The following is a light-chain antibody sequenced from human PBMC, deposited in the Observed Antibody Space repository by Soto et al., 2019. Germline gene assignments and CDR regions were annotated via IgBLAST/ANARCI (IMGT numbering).Light chain of an antibody. CDR1: QSISSW. V-gene: IGKV1-5*03. CDR3: QQYNSYPWT. CDR2: KAS. Sequence: DIQMTQSPSTLSASVGDRVTITCRASQSISSWLAWYQQKPGKAPKLLIYKASSLKSGVPSRFSGSGSGTEFTLPISSLQPDDFATYYCQQYNSYPWTFGQGTKVEIK. J-gene: IGKJ1*01.